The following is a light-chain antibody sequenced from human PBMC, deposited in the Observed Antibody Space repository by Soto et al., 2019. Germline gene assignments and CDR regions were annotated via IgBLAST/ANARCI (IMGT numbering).Light chain of an antibody. CDR3: QTWGSGIVV. CDR1: SGHSSYT. V-gene: IGLV4-69*01. CDR2: VNSDGSH. Sequence: QSVLTQSPSASASPGASVKITCTLSSGHSSYTIAWHQQHPEKGPRYLMRVNSDGSHYKGDGIPDRFSGSSSGAERYLTISSLQSEDEADYYCQTWGSGIVVFGGGTKLTVL. J-gene: IGLJ2*01.